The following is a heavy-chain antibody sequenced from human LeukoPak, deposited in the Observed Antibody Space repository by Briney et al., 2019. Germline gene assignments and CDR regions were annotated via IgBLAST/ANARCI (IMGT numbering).Heavy chain of an antibody. V-gene: IGHV3-23*01. CDR2: ISGGGGST. J-gene: IGHJ4*02. CDR3: ARDLLGYSYDAYYFDF. D-gene: IGHD5-18*01. CDR1: GFTFGSFA. Sequence: GGSLRLSCAASGFTFGSFAMSWVRQAPGKGLEWVSTISGGGGSTYYADSVKGRFTISRDNSKNTLYLQMNSLRAEDTAVYYCARDLLGYSYDAYYFDFWGQGTLVTVSS.